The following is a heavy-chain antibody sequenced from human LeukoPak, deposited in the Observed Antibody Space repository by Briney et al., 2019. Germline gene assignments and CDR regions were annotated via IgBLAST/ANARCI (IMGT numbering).Heavy chain of an antibody. V-gene: IGHV3-48*03. CDR2: ISSSGSTI. D-gene: IGHD6-13*01. CDR1: GFTFSSYE. Sequence: PGGSLRLSCAASGFTFSSYEMNWVRQAPGKGLEWVSYISSSGSTIYYADSVKGRFTISRDNAKNSLYLQMNSLRAEDTAVYYCARVSIAAAGTGFDYWGQGTLVTVSS. CDR3: ARVSIAAAGTGFDY. J-gene: IGHJ4*02.